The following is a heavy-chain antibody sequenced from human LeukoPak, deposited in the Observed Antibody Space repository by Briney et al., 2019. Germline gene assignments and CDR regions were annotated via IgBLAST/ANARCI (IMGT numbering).Heavy chain of an antibody. D-gene: IGHD3-10*01. J-gene: IGHJ6*02. CDR1: GYTFTSYA. V-gene: IGHV1-3*01. Sequence: ASVKVSCKASGYTFTSYAMHWVRQAPGQRLEWMGWINAGNGNTKYSQKFQGRVTITRDTSASTAYMELSSLRSEDTAVYYCARGSGSYYNSYYYYGMDVWGQGTTVTVSS. CDR2: INAGNGNT. CDR3: ARGSGSYYNSYYYYGMDV.